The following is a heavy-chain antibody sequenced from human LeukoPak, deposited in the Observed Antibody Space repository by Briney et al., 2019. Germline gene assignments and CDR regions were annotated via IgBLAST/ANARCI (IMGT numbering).Heavy chain of an antibody. J-gene: IGHJ4*02. Sequence: PGGSLRLSCAASGFTFSSYWMSWVRQAPVKGLEWVANIKQDGSQKYYVDSVKGRFTISRDNANNSLYLQMDSLRVEDTAVYYCARGGSTGTPKNFDYWGQGTLVTVSS. D-gene: IGHD3-16*01. V-gene: IGHV3-7*01. CDR2: IKQDGSQK. CDR3: ARGGSTGTPKNFDY. CDR1: GFTFSSYW.